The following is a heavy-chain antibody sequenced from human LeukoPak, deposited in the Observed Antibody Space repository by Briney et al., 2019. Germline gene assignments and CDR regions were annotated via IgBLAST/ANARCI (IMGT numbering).Heavy chain of an antibody. CDR3: ARQTASGWTQDAFDI. CDR1: GGSISSSSYY. D-gene: IGHD6-19*01. V-gene: IGHV4-39*01. CDR2: IYYSGST. J-gene: IGHJ3*02. Sequence: SETLSLTCTVSGGSISSSSYYWGWIRQPPGKGLEWIGSIYYSGSTYYNPSLKSRVTISVDTSKNQFSLKLSSVTAADTAVYYCARQTASGWTQDAFDIWGQGTMVTVSS.